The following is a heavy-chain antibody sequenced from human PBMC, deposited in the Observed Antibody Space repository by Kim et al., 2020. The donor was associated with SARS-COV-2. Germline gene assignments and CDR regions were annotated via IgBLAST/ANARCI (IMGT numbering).Heavy chain of an antibody. D-gene: IGHD3-9*01. J-gene: IGHJ4*02. Sequence: QKFQGRVTITADESTSTAYMELSSLRSEDTAVYYCARALSRYFDWLPFDYWGQGTLVTVSS. V-gene: IGHV1-69*01. CDR3: ARALSRYFDWLPFDY.